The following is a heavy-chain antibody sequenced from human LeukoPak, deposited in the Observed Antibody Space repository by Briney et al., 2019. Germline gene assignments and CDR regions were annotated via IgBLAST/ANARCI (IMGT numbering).Heavy chain of an antibody. J-gene: IGHJ4*02. CDR3: ARAPLMEKYFDS. CDR1: GDTFSTFP. CDR2: LIAVFNAP. Sequence: ASVKVSCKASGDTFSTFPISWVRRAPGQGLEWMGGLIAVFNAPKYAQKFQGRVTITADESTSMVYMQLSSLRSEDTAFYYCARAPLMEKYFDSWGQGTLVTVSS. V-gene: IGHV1-69*13. D-gene: IGHD1-1*01.